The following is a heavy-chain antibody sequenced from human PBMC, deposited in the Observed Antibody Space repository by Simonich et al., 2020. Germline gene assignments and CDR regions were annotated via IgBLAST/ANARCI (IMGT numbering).Heavy chain of an antibody. D-gene: IGHD2-15*01. CDR3: AKDSGYCSGGSCYYFDY. V-gene: IGHV3-9*01. CDR1: GFSFDDYA. CDR2: VMYNRCAK. Sequence: EVQLVESGGGLVQPGRSLRLSVAASGFSFDDYAMPWGRHARGEDLRGVLGVMYNRCAKVDADSVDGRFTNSRDNAKNSLYLQMNSLRAEETALYYCAKDSGYCSGGSCYYFDYWGQGTLVTVSS. J-gene: IGHJ4*02.